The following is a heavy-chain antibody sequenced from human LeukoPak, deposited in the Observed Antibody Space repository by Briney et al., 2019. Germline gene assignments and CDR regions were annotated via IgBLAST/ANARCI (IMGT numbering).Heavy chain of an antibody. D-gene: IGHD1-14*01. CDR3: ARQGPEGAGFDY. CDR1: GGFISRSGYY. Sequence: PSETLSLTCTVSGGFISRSGYYWGWIRQPPGKGLEWIGSSYYGGSTYYTPSLKSRVTISVDTSKNQFSLQLSSMTAADTAVYYCARQGPEGAGFDYWGQGTLVTVSS. V-gene: IGHV4-39*01. CDR2: SYYGGST. J-gene: IGHJ4*02.